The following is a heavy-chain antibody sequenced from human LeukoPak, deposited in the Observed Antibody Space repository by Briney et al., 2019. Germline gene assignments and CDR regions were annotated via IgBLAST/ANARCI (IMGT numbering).Heavy chain of an antibody. V-gene: IGHV1-8*02. CDR1: GYTFTSYD. CDR2: MNPNSGNT. Sequence: VSVKVSCKASGYTFTSYDINWVRQATGQGLEWMGWMNPNSGNTGYAQKFQGRVTMTRDTSTSTVYMELSSLRSEDTAVYYCARVGGLRSGWYKYYFDYWGQGTLVTVSS. J-gene: IGHJ4*02. CDR3: ARVGGLRSGWYKYYFDY. D-gene: IGHD6-19*01.